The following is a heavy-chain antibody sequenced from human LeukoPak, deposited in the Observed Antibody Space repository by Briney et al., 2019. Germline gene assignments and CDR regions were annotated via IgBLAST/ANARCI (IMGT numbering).Heavy chain of an antibody. CDR3: ARADLSPTYDYVWGSYRYGYFDY. Sequence: GASVKVSCKASGYTFTGYYIHWVRQAPGQGLEWMGWTSRNSGGTNYAQKLQGRVTLTRDTSSTTAYMELSSLRSDDTAVYYCARADLSPTYDYVWGSYRYGYFDYWGQGTLVTVSS. V-gene: IGHV1-2*02. J-gene: IGHJ4*02. D-gene: IGHD3-16*02. CDR2: TSRNSGGT. CDR1: GYTFTGYY.